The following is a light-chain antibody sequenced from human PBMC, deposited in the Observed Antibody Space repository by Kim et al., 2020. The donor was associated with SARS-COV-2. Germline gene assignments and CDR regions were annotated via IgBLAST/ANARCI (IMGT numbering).Light chain of an antibody. CDR3: NSRNSNDNVV. Sequence: VALGQTVRVTCQGDSLRSYYATWYQQKPGQAPIVVIYGKNNRPSGIPDRFSGSSSGNTASLTITGTQAGDEADYYCNSRNSNDNVVFGGGTKLTVL. CDR1: SLRSYY. V-gene: IGLV3-19*01. J-gene: IGLJ2*01. CDR2: GKN.